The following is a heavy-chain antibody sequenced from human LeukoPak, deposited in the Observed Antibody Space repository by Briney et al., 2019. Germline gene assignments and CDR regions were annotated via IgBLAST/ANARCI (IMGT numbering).Heavy chain of an antibody. CDR1: GFTFSSYW. J-gene: IGHJ4*02. Sequence: PGGSLRLSCAASGFTFSSYWMSWVRQAPGKGLEWVANIKQDGSEKYYVDSVKGRFTISRGNAKNSLYLQMNSLRAEDTAVYYCASSYYYGSGTLGYWGQGTLVTVSS. D-gene: IGHD3-10*01. CDR3: ASSYYYGSGTLGY. CDR2: IKQDGSEK. V-gene: IGHV3-7*01.